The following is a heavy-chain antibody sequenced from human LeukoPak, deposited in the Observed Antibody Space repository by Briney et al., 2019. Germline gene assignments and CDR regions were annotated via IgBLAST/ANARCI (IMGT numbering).Heavy chain of an antibody. D-gene: IGHD3-10*01. CDR1: GFTFGDYG. CDR2: IRSKTYGGTT. J-gene: IGHJ4*02. V-gene: IGHV3-49*04. Sequence: PGGSLRLSCTTSGFTFGDYGLIWVRQAPGKGLEWVGFIRSKTYGGTTEYAASVKGRFTILRDDSKNIAYLQMNSLKTEDTAVYYCAGSFGDLTFFDYWGQGTLVTVSS. CDR3: AGSFGDLTFFDY.